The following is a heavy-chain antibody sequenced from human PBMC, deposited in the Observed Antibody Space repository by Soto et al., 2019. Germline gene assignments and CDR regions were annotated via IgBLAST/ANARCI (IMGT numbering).Heavy chain of an antibody. J-gene: IGHJ5*02. CDR1: GGSFSDYY. V-gene: IGHV4-34*02. CDR3: ARGNWFDP. Sequence: QVQLQQWGAGLLKPSETLSLTCAVYGGSFSDYYWSWIRQPPGKGLEWIGEINHSGSTSYNPSLKSRVTIAVDTSKHQFSRKLTSVTAADTAVYYCARGNWFDPWGQGTLVTVSS. CDR2: INHSGST.